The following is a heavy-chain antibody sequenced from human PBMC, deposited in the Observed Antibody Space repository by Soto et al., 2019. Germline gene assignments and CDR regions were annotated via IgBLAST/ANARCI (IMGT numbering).Heavy chain of an antibody. CDR1: GFTFSSYD. J-gene: IGHJ6*02. D-gene: IGHD3-10*01. CDR3: ARAAGSGTYYGMDV. V-gene: IGHV3-13*01. CDR2: IGTAGDT. Sequence: PGGSLRLSCAASGFTFSSYDMHWVRQATGKGLEWVSAIGTAGDTYYPGSVKGRFTISRENAKNSSYLQINSLRAGDTAVYYCARAAGSGTYYGMDVWGQGTTVTVSS.